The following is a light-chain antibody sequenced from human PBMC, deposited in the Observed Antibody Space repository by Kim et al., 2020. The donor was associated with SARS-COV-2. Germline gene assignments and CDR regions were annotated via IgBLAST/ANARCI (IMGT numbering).Light chain of an antibody. V-gene: IGKV1D-16*01. J-gene: IGKJ1*01. CDR1: QSISSW. CDR3: KQYDSYPRT. CDR2: AAS. Sequence: DIQMTQSPSSLSASVGDRVTITCRASQSISSWLAWYQQKPEKAPKCLIYAASSLQSGVPSRFSGSGSGTDFTLTISSLQPEDFATYYCKQYDSYPRTFGQGTRVEI.